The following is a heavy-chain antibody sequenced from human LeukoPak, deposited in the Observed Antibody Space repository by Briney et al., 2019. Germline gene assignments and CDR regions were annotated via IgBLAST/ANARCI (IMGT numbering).Heavy chain of an antibody. J-gene: IGHJ3*02. CDR1: GGSISSSSYY. V-gene: IGHV4-39*01. Sequence: SETLSLTCTVSGGSISSSSYYWGWIRQPPGKGLEWIGSIYYSGRTYYNPSLKSRVAISVDASKSQFSLKLSSVTAADTSVYYCARRGSGSKEAFDIWGQGTLVTVSS. D-gene: IGHD1-26*01. CDR2: IYYSGRT. CDR3: ARRGSGSKEAFDI.